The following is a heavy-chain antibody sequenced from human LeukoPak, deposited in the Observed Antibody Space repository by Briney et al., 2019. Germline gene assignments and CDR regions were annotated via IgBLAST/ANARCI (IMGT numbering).Heavy chain of an antibody. D-gene: IGHD2-15*01. CDR1: GYTFIDCY. CDR3: TRDGGHHYFDY. V-gene: IGHV1-46*01. CDR2: IYPSVGTT. Sequence: GASVKVSCKTSGYTFIDCYIHWVRRAPGQGLEWMGRIYPSVGTTTYAQKFQGRVTMTRDTSTSTIYMELTSLNSEDTAVYYCTRDGGHHYFDYWGQGTLVTVSS. J-gene: IGHJ4*02.